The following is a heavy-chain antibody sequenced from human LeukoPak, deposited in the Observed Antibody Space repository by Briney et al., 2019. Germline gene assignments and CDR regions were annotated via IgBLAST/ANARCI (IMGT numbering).Heavy chain of an antibody. J-gene: IGHJ6*02. CDR2: IYTSGRS. CDR1: GGSISSYF. Sequence: SETLSLTCTVSGGSISSYFWSWIRQPAGKGLELIGRIYTSGRSNYNPSLKSRVPMSVDTSKNQFSLKLSSVTAADTAVYYCARERVTMVRGGIVIYYGMNVWGQGTTVTVSS. V-gene: IGHV4-4*07. CDR3: ARERVTMVRGGIVIYYGMNV. D-gene: IGHD3-10*01.